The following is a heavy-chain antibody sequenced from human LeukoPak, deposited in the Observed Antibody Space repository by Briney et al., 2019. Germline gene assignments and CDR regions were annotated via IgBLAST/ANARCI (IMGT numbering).Heavy chain of an antibody. Sequence: GGSLRLSCAVSGFSVSSYGMSWVRQAPGKGLEWVSAITVSGDTTYYAGSVKGRFIISRDNSKNTLYLQMNSLRAEDTAVYCCAQGYSSGWFPYWGQGTLVTVSS. CDR3: AQGYSSGWFPY. V-gene: IGHV3-23*01. CDR2: ITVSGDTT. D-gene: IGHD6-19*01. J-gene: IGHJ4*02. CDR1: GFSVSSYG.